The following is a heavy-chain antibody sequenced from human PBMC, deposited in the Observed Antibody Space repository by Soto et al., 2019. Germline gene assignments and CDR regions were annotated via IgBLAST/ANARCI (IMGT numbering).Heavy chain of an antibody. Sequence: QVQLVQSGAEVMQPGASVKVACKTSGYSFSNYGYSWVRQAPGQGLEWMGWIIPIFGTANYAQKFQGRVTITADESTSTAYMELSSLRSEDTAVYYCARRLSGYGYYYYYYGMDVWGQGTTVTVSS. J-gene: IGHJ6*02. D-gene: IGHD5-12*01. CDR3: ARRLSGYGYYYYYYGMDV. V-gene: IGHV1-69*13. CDR2: IIPIFGTA. CDR1: GYSFSNYG.